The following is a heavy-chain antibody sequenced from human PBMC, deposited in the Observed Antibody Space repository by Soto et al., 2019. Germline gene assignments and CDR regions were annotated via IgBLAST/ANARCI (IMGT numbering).Heavy chain of an antibody. J-gene: IGHJ4*02. V-gene: IGHV3-21*06. D-gene: IGHD3-10*01. CDR3: ARDIGEMSAV. Sequence: RQGPGKGLEWVSSISSSSSYIYFADSLKGRFTISRDNAKNSLYLQMNSLRAEDTAVYYCARDIGEMSAVWGQGTQVTVSS. CDR2: ISSSSSYI.